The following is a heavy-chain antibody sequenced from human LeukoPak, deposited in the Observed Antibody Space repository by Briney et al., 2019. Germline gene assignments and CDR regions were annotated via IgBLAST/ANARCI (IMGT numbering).Heavy chain of an antibody. D-gene: IGHD2-15*01. J-gene: IGHJ4*02. V-gene: IGHV4-59*01. CDR1: GGSISSYY. CDR2: IYYSGST. CDR3: ARVCSGGGCYSQVRGPGTDPRKYYFDY. Sequence: PSETLSLTCTVSGGSISSYYWSWIRQPPGKGLEWIGYIYYSGSTNYNPSLKSRVTISVDTSKNQFSLKLSSVTAADTAVYYCARVCSGGGCYSQVRGPGTDPRKYYFDYWGQGTLVTVSS.